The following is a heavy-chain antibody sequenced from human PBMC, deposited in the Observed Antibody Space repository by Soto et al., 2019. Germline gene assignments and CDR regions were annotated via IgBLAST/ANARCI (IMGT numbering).Heavy chain of an antibody. CDR2: ISGSGGST. V-gene: IGHV3-23*01. CDR1: GFTFSSYA. D-gene: IGHD2-21*02. J-gene: IGHJ4*02. CDR3: AKDGGSDSYYFDL. Sequence: PGGSLRLSCAASGFTFSSYAMSWVRQAPGKGLEWVSAISGSGGSTYYADSVKGRFTISRDNAKNLLYLRMSSLRADDTAVYYCAKDGGSDSYYFDLWGRGTLVTVSS.